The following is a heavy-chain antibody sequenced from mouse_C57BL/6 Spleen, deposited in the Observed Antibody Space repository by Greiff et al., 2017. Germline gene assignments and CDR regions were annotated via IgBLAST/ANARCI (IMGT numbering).Heavy chain of an antibody. CDR3: ARLRGSSPYFDY. D-gene: IGHD1-1*01. Sequence: QVQLQQPGAELVRPGSSVKLSCKASGYTFTSYWMHWVKQRPIQGLEWIGNIDPSDSETHYNQKFKDKATLTVDKSSSTAYMQRSSLTSEDSAVYYCARLRGSSPYFDYWGQGTTLTVSS. J-gene: IGHJ2*01. CDR2: IDPSDSET. V-gene: IGHV1-52*01. CDR1: GYTFTSYW.